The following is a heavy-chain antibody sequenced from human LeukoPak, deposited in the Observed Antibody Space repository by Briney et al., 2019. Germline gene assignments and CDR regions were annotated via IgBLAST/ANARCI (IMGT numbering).Heavy chain of an antibody. CDR3: ARTPVVAATLYYFDY. Sequence: ASVKVSCKASGYTFTSYGISWVRQAPGQGLEWMGWISAYNGNTNYAQKFQGRVTMTTDTSTSTAYMELRSLRSDDTAVYYCARTPVVAATLYYFDYWGQGTLVTVSS. V-gene: IGHV1-18*01. D-gene: IGHD2-15*01. J-gene: IGHJ4*02. CDR1: GYTFTSYG. CDR2: ISAYNGNT.